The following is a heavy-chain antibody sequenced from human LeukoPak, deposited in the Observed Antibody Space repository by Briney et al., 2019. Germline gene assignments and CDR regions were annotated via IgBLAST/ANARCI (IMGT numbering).Heavy chain of an antibody. CDR1: GFTFSLSA. CDR3: AKESFRPALLDF. J-gene: IGHJ4*02. CDR2: ISNSGGTT. V-gene: IGHV3-23*01. D-gene: IGHD2-21*01. Sequence: GGSLRLSCAAAGFTFSLSAMTWVRQAPGKGLECVSTISNSGGTTYYADSVKGRFSISRDNSKNTLSLEMSSLRTEDTAIYYCAKESFRPALLDFWGQGSLVTVSS.